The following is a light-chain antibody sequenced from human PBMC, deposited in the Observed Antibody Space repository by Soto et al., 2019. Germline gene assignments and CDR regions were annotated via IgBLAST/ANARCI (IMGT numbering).Light chain of an antibody. Sequence: QSALTQPASVSGSPGQSITISCTGTSSDVGGYNYVSWYQQHPGKAPKLMIYDVSNRPSGVSNRFSGSKSGNTASPTISGLQAEDEADYYCSSYTSSSTLKVFGGGTKLTVL. CDR3: SSYTSSSTLKV. J-gene: IGLJ2*01. V-gene: IGLV2-14*01. CDR2: DVS. CDR1: SSDVGGYNY.